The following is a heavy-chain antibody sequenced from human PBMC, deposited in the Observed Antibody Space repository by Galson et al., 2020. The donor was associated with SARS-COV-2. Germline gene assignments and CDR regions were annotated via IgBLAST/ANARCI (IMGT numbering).Heavy chain of an antibody. D-gene: IGHD3-22*01. V-gene: IGHV4-31*03. CDR3: ARDKDDSSAFPAFDI. CDR2: IYYSGST. Sequence: SETLSLTCTVSGGSISSGGYYWSWIRQHPGKGLEWIGYIYYSGSTYYNPSLKSRVTISVDTSKNQFSLKLSSVTAADTAVYYCARDKDDSSAFPAFDIWGQGTMVTVSS. J-gene: IGHJ3*02. CDR1: GGSISSGGYY.